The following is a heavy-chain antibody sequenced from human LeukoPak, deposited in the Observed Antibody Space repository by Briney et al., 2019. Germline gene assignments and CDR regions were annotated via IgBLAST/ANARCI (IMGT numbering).Heavy chain of an antibody. V-gene: IGHV3-30*18. Sequence: GGSLRLSCAASGFTFSSYGMHWVRQAPGKGLEWVAVISYDGSNKYYVDSVKGRFTISRDNSKNTLYLQMNSLRAEDTAVYYCAKEDDDILTGYYSAPRNWGQGTLVTVSS. D-gene: IGHD3-9*01. CDR1: GFTFSSYG. CDR2: ISYDGSNK. CDR3: AKEDDDILTGYYSAPRN. J-gene: IGHJ4*02.